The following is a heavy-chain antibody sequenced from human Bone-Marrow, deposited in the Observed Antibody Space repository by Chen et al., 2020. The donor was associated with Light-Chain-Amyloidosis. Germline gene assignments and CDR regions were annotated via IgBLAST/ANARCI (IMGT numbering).Heavy chain of an antibody. CDR2: IYTTGST. CDR1: DGSITSGVYY. J-gene: IGHJ4*02. Sequence: QVQLQESGPRLVKPSQTLTLTCTVSDGSITSGVYYWNWIRQPAGKGLEWIGHIYTTGSTKYNPSLRSRITISIDTSKSQFSLRLASVTAADTAIYYCTRDAITSGGVVVPDSWGQGTLVTVSS. V-gene: IGHV4-61*02. D-gene: IGHD3-16*02. CDR3: TRDAITSGGVVVPDS.